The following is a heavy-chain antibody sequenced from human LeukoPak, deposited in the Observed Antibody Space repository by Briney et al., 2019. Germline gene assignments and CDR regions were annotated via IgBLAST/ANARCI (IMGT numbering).Heavy chain of an antibody. CDR3: ARTFGYSSGWYGDFQH. V-gene: IGHV1-8*01. D-gene: IGHD6-19*01. J-gene: IGHJ1*01. CDR1: GYTFTSYD. CDR2: MNPNSGNT. Sequence: ASVKVSCKASGYTFTSYDINWVRQATGQGLEWMGWMNPNSGNTGYAQKFQGRVTMTRNTSISTAYMELSSLRSEDTAVYYCARTFGYSSGWYGDFQHWGQGTLVTVSS.